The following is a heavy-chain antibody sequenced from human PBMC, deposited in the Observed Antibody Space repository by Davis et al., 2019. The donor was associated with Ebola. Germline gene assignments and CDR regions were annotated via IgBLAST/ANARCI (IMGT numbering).Heavy chain of an antibody. CDR2: ITWNSGDI. Sequence: SRKISCAASGFTFDDYAMHWVRQPPGKGLEWVSGITWNSGDIGYADSLKGRFTISRDNAKNSLYLQMNSLHQGPIGLPPGTLLQENLWG. CDR1: GFTFDDYA. V-gene: IGHV3-9*01. CDR3: TLLQENL. D-gene: IGHD1-14*01. J-gene: IGHJ6*01.